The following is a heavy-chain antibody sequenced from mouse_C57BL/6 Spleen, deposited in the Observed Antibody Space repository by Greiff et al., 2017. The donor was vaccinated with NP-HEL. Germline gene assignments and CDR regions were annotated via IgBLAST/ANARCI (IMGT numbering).Heavy chain of an antibody. Sequence: EVQVVESGGGLVKPGGSLKLSCAASGFTFSSYAMSWVRQTPEKRLEWVATISDGGSYTYYPDNVKGRFTISRDNAKNNLYLQMSHLKSEDTAMYYCAREGSMVTTYFDVWGTGTTVTVSS. J-gene: IGHJ1*03. D-gene: IGHD2-1*01. CDR2: ISDGGSYT. V-gene: IGHV5-4*01. CDR1: GFTFSSYA. CDR3: AREGSMVTTYFDV.